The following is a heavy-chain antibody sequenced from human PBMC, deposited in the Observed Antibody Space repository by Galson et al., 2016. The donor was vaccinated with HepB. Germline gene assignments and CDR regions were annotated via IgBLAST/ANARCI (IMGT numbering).Heavy chain of an antibody. D-gene: IGHD1-14*01. V-gene: IGHV3-33*01. CDR1: RFTFSRIG. J-gene: IGHJ4*02. CDR2: ICCDGRDA. Sequence: SMSLSCAASRFTFSRIGMHWVRQAPGKGLVSVAVICCDGRDAYYGDSVQGRFTTSKDNSNNMLYLQMNSLRVEDTAVYYCARDLWGDCRTTTCSHLDSWGQGTLVTVSS. CDR3: ARDLWGDCRTTTCSHLDS.